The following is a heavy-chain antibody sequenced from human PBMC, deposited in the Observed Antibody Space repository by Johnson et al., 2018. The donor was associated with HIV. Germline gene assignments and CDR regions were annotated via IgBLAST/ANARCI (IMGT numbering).Heavy chain of an antibody. J-gene: IGHJ3*02. CDR1: GFTFSSYA. V-gene: IGHV3-30-3*01. Sequence: QVQLVESGGGLVTPGGSLRLSCAASGFTFSSYAMHWVRQAPGKGLEWVAVISYDGSNKYYADSVKGRFTISRDNSKNTLYLQMNSLRAEDTAVYYCARGGGYSIAAPSDAFDIWGQGTMVTVSS. D-gene: IGHD6-6*01. CDR3: ARGGGYSIAAPSDAFDI. CDR2: ISYDGSNK.